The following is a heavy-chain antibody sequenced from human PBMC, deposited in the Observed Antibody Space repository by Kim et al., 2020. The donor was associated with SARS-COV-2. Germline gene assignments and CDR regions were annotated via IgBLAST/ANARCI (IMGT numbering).Heavy chain of an antibody. Sequence: SETLSLTCAVFGESFSDFSWTWIRQSSGKGLEWIGEINQSGSTNYNPSLKSRVTISIDTSKNQFSLKVTSVTAADTAIYYCARGRVGVVPSPVLGLGPFWKYHYMDVWGKGTTVTVS. D-gene: IGHD3-3*01. CDR1: GESFSDFS. CDR3: ARGRVGVVPSPVLGLGPFWKYHYMDV. CDR2: INQSGST. V-gene: IGHV4-34*01. J-gene: IGHJ6*03.